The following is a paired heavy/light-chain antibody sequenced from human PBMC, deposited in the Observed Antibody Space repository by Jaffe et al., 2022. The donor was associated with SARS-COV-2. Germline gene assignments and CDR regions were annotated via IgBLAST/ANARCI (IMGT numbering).Light chain of an antibody. CDR2: GAS. Sequence: IVMTQSPATLSVSPGERATLSCRASQSVSSNLAWYHQKPGQAPRLLIYGASTRATGIPARFSGSGSGTEFTLTISSLQSEDFAVYYCQHYNNWPPMYTFGQGTKLEIK. CDR1: QSVSSN. V-gene: IGKV3-15*01. CDR3: QHYNNWPPMYT. J-gene: IGKJ2*01.
Heavy chain of an antibody. Sequence: QVQLVESGGGLVKPGGSLRLSCAASGFTFSDYYMSWTRQAPGKGLEWVSYISSSGSAIYYADSVKGRFTISRDNAKNSLYLQMNSLRAEDTAVYYCARPDYYDSSGYPGHFDYWGQGTLVTVSS. CDR2: ISSSGSAI. V-gene: IGHV3-11*01. J-gene: IGHJ4*02. CDR3: ARPDYYDSSGYPGHFDY. D-gene: IGHD3-22*01. CDR1: GFTFSDYY.